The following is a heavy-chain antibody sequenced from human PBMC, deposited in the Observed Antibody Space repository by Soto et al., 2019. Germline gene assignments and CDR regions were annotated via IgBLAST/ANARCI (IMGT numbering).Heavy chain of an antibody. CDR2: MNPNSGDT. CDR1: GYRFSDYY. D-gene: IGHD5-12*01. CDR3: ARESGGATATLDYYYFYMDV. Sequence: QVQLVQSGAEVKTPGASVTVSCKASGYRFSDYYLHWVRQAPGQGPEWMGWMNPNSGDTKYAQKFKGRVTMTRDTSVRTAFMELNWLKSDDTAVYYCARESGGATATLDYYYFYMDVWGIGTTVTVSS. V-gene: IGHV1-2*02. J-gene: IGHJ6*03.